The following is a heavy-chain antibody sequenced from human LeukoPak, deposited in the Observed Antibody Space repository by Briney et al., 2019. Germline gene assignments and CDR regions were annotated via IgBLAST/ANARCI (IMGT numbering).Heavy chain of an antibody. D-gene: IGHD3-10*01. Sequence: GGSLRLSCAASGFTFDDYAMHWVRQAPGKGLEWVSLISGDGGSTYYADSVKGRFTISRDNSKNSLYLQMNRLRTEDTALYYCAKSILWFGEIKYYFDYWGQGTLVTVSS. CDR3: AKSILWFGEIKYYFDY. V-gene: IGHV3-43*02. CDR1: GFTFDDYA. J-gene: IGHJ4*02. CDR2: ISGDGGST.